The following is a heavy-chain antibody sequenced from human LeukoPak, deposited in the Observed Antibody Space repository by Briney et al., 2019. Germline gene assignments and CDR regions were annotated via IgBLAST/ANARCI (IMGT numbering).Heavy chain of an antibody. J-gene: IGHJ3*01. CDR3: ARDGYSGLNAFAL. D-gene: IGHD1-26*01. CDR2: ISSSGLII. CDR1: GFIFSAYE. V-gene: IGHV3-48*03. Sequence: GGSLRLSCAASGFIFSAYEMNWVRQAPRKGLEWVSYISSSGLIIYYADSVKGRFTMSRDNAKNSLFLQMDSLRAEDTAVYYCARDGYSGLNAFALWGQGTMVTVSS.